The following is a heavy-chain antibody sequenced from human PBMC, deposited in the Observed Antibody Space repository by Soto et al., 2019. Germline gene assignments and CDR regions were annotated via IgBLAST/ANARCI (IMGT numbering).Heavy chain of an antibody. CDR3: ASSAYYYGPIHSALFFDY. V-gene: IGHV3-53*01. D-gene: IGHD3-10*01. J-gene: IGHJ4*02. CDR2: IYSGGST. Sequence: PGGSLRLSCAASGFTVSSNYMSWVRQAPGKGLEWVSVIYSGGSTYYADSVKGRFTISRDNSKNTLYLQMNSLRAEDTAVYYCASSAYYYGPIHSALFFDYWGQGTLVTVSS. CDR1: GFTVSSNY.